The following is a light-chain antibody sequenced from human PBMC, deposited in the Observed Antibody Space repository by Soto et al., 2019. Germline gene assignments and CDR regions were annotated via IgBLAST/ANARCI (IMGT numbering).Light chain of an antibody. Sequence: QSALTQPASVSGSPGQSITISCTGTSSDVGGYKYVSWYQQHPGKVPKLMIYEVSNRPSGVSTRFSGSKSGNTASLTISGLQAEDEADYYCSSYTSSTTVVFGGGTQLT. CDR2: EVS. CDR1: SSDVGGYKY. V-gene: IGLV2-14*01. CDR3: SSYTSSTTVV. J-gene: IGLJ2*01.